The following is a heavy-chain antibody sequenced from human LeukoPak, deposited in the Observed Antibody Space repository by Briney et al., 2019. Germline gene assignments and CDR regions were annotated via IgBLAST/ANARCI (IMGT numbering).Heavy chain of an antibody. CDR3: ARRHRIPYRTSYYYDSSGRSSRDAFDV. CDR2: IYYSGST. Sequence: SETLSLTCTVSGGSISSYYWSWIRQPPGKGLEWIGYIYYSGSTNYNPSLKSRVTISIDTSKNQFSLKLSSVTAADTAVYYCARRHRIPYRTSYYYDSSGRSSRDAFDVWGQGTMVTVSS. V-gene: IGHV4-59*08. D-gene: IGHD3-22*01. CDR1: GGSISSYY. J-gene: IGHJ3*01.